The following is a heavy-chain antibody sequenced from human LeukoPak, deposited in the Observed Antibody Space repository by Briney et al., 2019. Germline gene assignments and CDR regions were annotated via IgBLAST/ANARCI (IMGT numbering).Heavy chain of an antibody. CDR2: ISSSSSGTI. V-gene: IGHV3-48*02. J-gene: IGHJ4*02. Sequence: PGGSLRLSCVASGFTLSSYSMNWVRQAPGKGLEWVSYISSSSSGTIFYADSVKGRFTISRDNAKNSLHLQMNSLRDEDTAVYYCARSTVTPGYWGQGTLVTVSS. CDR3: ARSTVTPGY. CDR1: GFTLSSYS. D-gene: IGHD4-17*01.